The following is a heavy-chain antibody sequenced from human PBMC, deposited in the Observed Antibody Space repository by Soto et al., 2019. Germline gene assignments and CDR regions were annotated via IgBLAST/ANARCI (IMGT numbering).Heavy chain of an antibody. D-gene: IGHD2-15*01. J-gene: IGHJ1*01. Sequence: ESGGGVVQPGRSLRLSCAASGFTVSSYGMHWVRQAPGKGLEWVAVIWYDGSNKYYADSVKGRFTISRDNSKNTLYLQMNSLRAEDTAVYYCARTGYCSGGSCYEYFQHWGQGTLVTVSS. V-gene: IGHV3-33*01. CDR2: IWYDGSNK. CDR1: GFTVSSYG. CDR3: ARTGYCSGGSCYEYFQH.